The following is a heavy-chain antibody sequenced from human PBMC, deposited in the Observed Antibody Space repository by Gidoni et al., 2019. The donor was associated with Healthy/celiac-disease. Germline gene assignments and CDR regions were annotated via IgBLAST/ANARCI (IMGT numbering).Heavy chain of an antibody. V-gene: IGHV3-23*01. Sequence: EVQMLESGGGLVKHGVSLRLACAAYGSTFSSYAMSWVRQALGKGLEWVSAIICSGGSTYYADSVKGRFTISRDNSKNTLYLQMNSLRAEDTAVYYCAKDGSGGFFDYWGQGTLVTVSS. D-gene: IGHD6-19*01. J-gene: IGHJ4*02. CDR1: GSTFSSYA. CDR3: AKDGSGGFFDY. CDR2: IICSGGST.